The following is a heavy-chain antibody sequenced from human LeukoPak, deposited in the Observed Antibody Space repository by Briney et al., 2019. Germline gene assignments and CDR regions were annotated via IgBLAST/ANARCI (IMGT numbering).Heavy chain of an antibody. V-gene: IGHV3-7*01. D-gene: IGHD2-2*01. CDR2: IKQDGSEK. J-gene: IGHJ4*02. Sequence: GGSLRLSCAASGFTFSSYWMSWVREAPGKGLEWVANIKQDGSEKYYVDSVKGRFTISRDNAKNSLYLQMNSLRAEDTAVYYCASDCSSTSCWIIDYWGQGTLVTVSS. CDR1: GFTFSSYW. CDR3: ASDCSSTSCWIIDY.